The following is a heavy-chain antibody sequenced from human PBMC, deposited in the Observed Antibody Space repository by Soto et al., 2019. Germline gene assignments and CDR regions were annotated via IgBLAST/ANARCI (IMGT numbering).Heavy chain of an antibody. J-gene: IGHJ3*02. Sequence: LRLSCAASGFTFSSYWMSWVRQAPGKGLEWVANIKQDGSEKYSVDSVKGRFTISRDNAKNSLYLQMDSLRAEDTAVYYCAIHPGRGAFDIWGQGTMVTVSS. CDR2: IKQDGSEK. V-gene: IGHV3-7*01. D-gene: IGHD3-10*01. CDR1: GFTFSSYW. CDR3: AIHPGRGAFDI.